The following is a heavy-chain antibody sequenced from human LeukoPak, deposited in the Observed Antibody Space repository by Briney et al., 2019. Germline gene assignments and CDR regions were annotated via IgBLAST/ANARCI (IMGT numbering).Heavy chain of an antibody. J-gene: IGHJ4*02. D-gene: IGHD4-23*01. CDR1: GYTFTGYF. V-gene: IGHV1-2*02. CDR3: ARSHGGNSFDN. CDR2: INPNTGGT. Sequence: ASVKVSCKASGYTFTGYFLHWVRQAPGQGLEWMGSINPNTGGTNYVQKFQGRVTMTRDTSISTAYMELSRLRPDDTAVFYCARSHGGNSFDNWGQRTLVTVSS.